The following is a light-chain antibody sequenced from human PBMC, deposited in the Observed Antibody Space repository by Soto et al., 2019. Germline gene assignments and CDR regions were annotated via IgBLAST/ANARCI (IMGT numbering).Light chain of an antibody. CDR3: CSYAGSSPSVV. CDR2: EGS. J-gene: IGLJ2*01. CDR1: SSDVGSYNL. Sequence: QSALTQPASVSGSPGQSITISCTGTSSDVGSYNLVPWYQQHPGKAPKLMIYEGSKRPSGVSNRFSGSKSGNTASLTISGLQAEYEADYYCCSYAGSSPSVVFGEGTKLTV. V-gene: IGLV2-23*01.